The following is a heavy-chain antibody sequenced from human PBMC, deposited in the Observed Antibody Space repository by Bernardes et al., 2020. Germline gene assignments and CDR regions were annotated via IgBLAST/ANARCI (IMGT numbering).Heavy chain of an antibody. J-gene: IGHJ4*02. D-gene: IGHD6-13*01. V-gene: IGHV4-38-2*01. CDR3: ARGAGIAAVGSD. CDR1: GYSISSDYY. CDR2: IYHSGST. Sequence: WVTLRLTCAVSGYSISSDYYWGWIRQPPRKGLEWIGSIYHSGSTYYNPSLKSRVTISVDTSKNQFSLKLSSVTAADTAVYYCARGAGIAAVGSDWGQGTLVTGSS.